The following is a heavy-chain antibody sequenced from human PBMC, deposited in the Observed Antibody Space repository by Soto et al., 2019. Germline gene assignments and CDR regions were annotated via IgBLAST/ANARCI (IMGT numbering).Heavy chain of an antibody. Sequence: PGGSLRLSCAASGFTFSNAWMNWVRQAPGKGLEWVGRIKSKTDGGTTDYAAPVKGRFTISRDDSKNTLYLQMNSLKTEDTAVYYCTTDPDGMSWNYGSYNWFDPWGQGTLVTVSS. J-gene: IGHJ5*02. CDR2: IKSKTDGGTT. CDR1: GFTFSNAW. CDR3: TTDPDGMSWNYGSYNWFDP. V-gene: IGHV3-15*07. D-gene: IGHD1-7*01.